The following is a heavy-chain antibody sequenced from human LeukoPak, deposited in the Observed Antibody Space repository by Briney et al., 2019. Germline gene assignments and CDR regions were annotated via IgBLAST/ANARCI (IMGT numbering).Heavy chain of an antibody. J-gene: IGHJ4*02. V-gene: IGHV3-30*18. CDR3: AKGSYFDY. CDR2: ISYDGSNK. CDR1: GFTFSSYG. Sequence: GGSLRLSCAAPGFTFSSYGMHWVRQAPGKGLEWVAVISYDGSNKYYADSVKGRFTISRDNSKNTLYLQMNSLRAEDTAVYYCAKGSYFDYWGQGTLVTVSS.